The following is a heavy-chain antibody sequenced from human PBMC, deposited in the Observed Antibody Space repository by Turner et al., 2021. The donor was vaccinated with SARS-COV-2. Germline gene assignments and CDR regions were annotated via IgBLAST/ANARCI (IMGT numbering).Heavy chain of an antibody. CDR1: GYTFAGYY. J-gene: IGHJ4*02. D-gene: IGHD5-12*01. V-gene: IGHV1-2*02. CDR2: INPNSGGT. CDR3: ARSVSWLQSLTVDY. Sequence: QVQLVQSGAEVTKPGASVKVSCKASGYTFAGYYIHWVRQAPGQGLKWMGWINPNSGGTNYAQRFQGRVTMTGDTSISTAYMELSTLRSDDTAVYYCARSVSWLQSLTVDYWGQGTLVTVSS.